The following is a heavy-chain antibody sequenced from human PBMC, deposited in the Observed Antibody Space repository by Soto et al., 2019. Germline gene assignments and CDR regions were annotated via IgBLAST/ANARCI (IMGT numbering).Heavy chain of an antibody. CDR3: ARDDTMTTEPSYYFAY. CDR1: GYTFTSYY. Sequence: QVQLVQSGAEVKKPGASVKVSCKASGYTFTSYYMHWVRQAPGQGLEWMGIINPSGGSTSYAQKFQGRVTMTRDTSTSTVYMELSSLRSEDTAVYYCARDDTMTTEPSYYFAYWGQGTLVTVSS. CDR2: INPSGGST. V-gene: IGHV1-46*01. J-gene: IGHJ4*02. D-gene: IGHD3-22*01.